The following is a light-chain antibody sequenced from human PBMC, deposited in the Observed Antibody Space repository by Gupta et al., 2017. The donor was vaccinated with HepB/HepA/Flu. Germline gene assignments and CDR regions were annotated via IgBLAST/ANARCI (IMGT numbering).Light chain of an antibody. CDR1: QTISNDY. Sequence: EIVLTQSPATLSLSPGERATLSCGASQTISNDYLAWYQQKPGLAPRLLIYDASRRATGIPARFSGSGSGTDFTLIINRLEPEDFAVYYCQQYCRSPQTFGQGTKVEIK. J-gene: IGKJ1*01. V-gene: IGKV3D-20*01. CDR3: QQYCRSPQT. CDR2: DAS.